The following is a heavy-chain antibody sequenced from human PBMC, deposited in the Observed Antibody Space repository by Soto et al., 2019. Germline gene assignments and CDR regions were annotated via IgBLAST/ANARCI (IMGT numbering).Heavy chain of an antibody. CDR1: GGTFSSYA. V-gene: IGHV1-69*01. D-gene: IGHD2-15*01. CDR2: IIPIFGTA. J-gene: IGHJ6*02. Sequence: QVQLVQSGAEVKKPGSSVKVSCKASGGTFSSYAISWVRQAPGQGLEWMGGIIPIFGTANYAQKFQGRVTITADESTSTAYMELSSLRSEDTAVHYCASGEPVVVVVAATDLHYYYYGMDVWGQGTTVTVSS. CDR3: ASGEPVVVVVAATDLHYYYYGMDV.